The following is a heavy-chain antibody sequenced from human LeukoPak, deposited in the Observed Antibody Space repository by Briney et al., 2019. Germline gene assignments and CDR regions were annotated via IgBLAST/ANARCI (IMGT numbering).Heavy chain of an antibody. D-gene: IGHD1-1*01. CDR1: GGSISSSSYY. CDR3: ARLQGAYY. V-gene: IGHV4-39*01. CDR2: IYYSGST. J-gene: IGHJ4*02. Sequence: SGTLSLTCTVSGGSISSSSYYWGWIRQPPGKGLEWIGSIYYSGSTYYNPSLKSRVTISVDTSKNQFSLKLSSVTAADTAVYYCARLQGAYYWGQGTLVTVSS.